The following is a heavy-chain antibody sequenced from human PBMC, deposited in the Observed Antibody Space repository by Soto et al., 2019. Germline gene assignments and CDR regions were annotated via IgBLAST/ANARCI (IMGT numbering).Heavy chain of an antibody. CDR3: ARDKGYCSGGSCYPGGY. D-gene: IGHD2-15*01. CDR2: INPNSGGT. CDR1: GYTLTGYY. J-gene: IGHJ4*02. Sequence: GASVKGSCKASGYTLTGYYMHWVRQAPGQGLEWMGWINPNSGGTNYAQKFQGWVTMTRDTSISTAYMELSRLRSDDTAVYYCARDKGYCSGGSCYPGGYWGQGTLVTVSS. V-gene: IGHV1-2*04.